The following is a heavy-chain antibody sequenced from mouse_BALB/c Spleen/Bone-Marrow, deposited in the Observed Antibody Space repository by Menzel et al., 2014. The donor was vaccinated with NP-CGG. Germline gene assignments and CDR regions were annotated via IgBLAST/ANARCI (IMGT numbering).Heavy chain of an antibody. CDR1: GFAFSSYA. CDR3: ARHGITRLLDY. CDR2: ISSGGSYT. J-gene: IGHJ2*01. Sequence: EVKLVESGGGLVKPGGSLKLSCAASGFAFSSYAMSWVRQTPEKRLEWVATISSGGSYTYYPDSVKGRFTISRDNAKNTLYLQMSSLRSEDTAMYYCARHGITRLLDYWGQGTTLIVSS. V-gene: IGHV5-9-3*01. D-gene: IGHD2-4*01.